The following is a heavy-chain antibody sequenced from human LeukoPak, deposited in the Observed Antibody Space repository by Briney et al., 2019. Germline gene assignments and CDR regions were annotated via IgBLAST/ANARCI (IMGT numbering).Heavy chain of an antibody. CDR1: GYTFTSYY. Sequence: ASVKVSCKASGYTFTSYYMHWVRQAPGQGLEWMGIINPSGGSTSYAQKFQGRVTMTRDTSTSTVYMELSSLRSEDTAVYYCARAGVITMVRGVIINDAFYIWGQGTMVTVSS. J-gene: IGHJ3*02. V-gene: IGHV1-46*01. CDR3: ARAGVITMVRGVIINDAFYI. CDR2: INPSGGST. D-gene: IGHD3-10*01.